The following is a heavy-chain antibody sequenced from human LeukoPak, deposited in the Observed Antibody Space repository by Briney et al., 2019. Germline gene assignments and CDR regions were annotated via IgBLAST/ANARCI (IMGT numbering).Heavy chain of an antibody. CDR2: ITDST. CDR1: GFTFSSYA. J-gene: IGHJ5*02. D-gene: IGHD2-15*01. Sequence: GGSLRLSCAASGFTFSSYAMTWVRQAPGKGLEWVSAITDSTYFADSVKGRFTISRDRSKNTVYLQMNSLRAEDTAVYYCARYCSGGRCYSGLDPWGQGALVTVSS. V-gene: IGHV3-23*01. CDR3: ARYCSGGRCYSGLDP.